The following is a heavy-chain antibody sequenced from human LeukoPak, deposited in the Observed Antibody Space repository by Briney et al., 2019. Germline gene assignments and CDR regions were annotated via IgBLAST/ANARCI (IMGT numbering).Heavy chain of an antibody. J-gene: IGHJ4*02. Sequence: SETLSLTCAVYGGSFSGYYWSWIRQPPGKGLEWIGEINHSGSTNYNPSLKSRVTISVDTSKNQFSLKLSSVTAADTAVYYCARSPKYYFDYWGQGTLVTVSS. V-gene: IGHV4-34*01. CDR3: ARSPKYYFDY. CDR1: GGSFSGYY. CDR2: INHSGST.